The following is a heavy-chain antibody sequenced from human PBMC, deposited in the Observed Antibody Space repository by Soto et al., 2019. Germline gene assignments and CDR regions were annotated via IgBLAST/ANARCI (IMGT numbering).Heavy chain of an antibody. Sequence: ASVKVSCKASGYTFTSYCMHWVRQAPGQGLEWMGIINPSGGSTSYAQKFQGRVTMTRDTSTSTVYMELSSLRSEDTAVYYCAKEGGAGTSSSSGIDTWGQGTTVTVSS. V-gene: IGHV1-46*01. D-gene: IGHD6-19*01. CDR3: AKEGGAGTSSSSGIDT. CDR1: GYTFTSYC. CDR2: INPSGGST. J-gene: IGHJ6*02.